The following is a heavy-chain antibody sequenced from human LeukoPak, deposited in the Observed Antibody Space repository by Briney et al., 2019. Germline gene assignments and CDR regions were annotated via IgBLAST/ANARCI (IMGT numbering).Heavy chain of an antibody. D-gene: IGHD5-12*01. J-gene: IGHJ4*02. CDR3: ARVRSRLRYFDY. CDR2: IYYSGST. Sequence: PSQTLSLTCTVSGGSISSGDYYWSWIRQPPGKGLEWIGYIYYSGSTYYNPSLKSRVTISVDTSKNQFSLKLSSVTAADTAVYYCARVRSRLRYFDYWGQGTLVTVSS. CDR1: GGSISSGDYY. V-gene: IGHV4-30-4*08.